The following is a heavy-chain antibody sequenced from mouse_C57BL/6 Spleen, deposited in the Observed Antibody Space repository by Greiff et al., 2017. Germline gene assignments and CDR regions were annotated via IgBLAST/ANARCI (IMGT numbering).Heavy chain of an antibody. V-gene: IGHV1-72*01. J-gene: IGHJ1*03. Sequence: QVQLQQPGAELVKPGASVKLSCKASGYTFTSYWMHWVKQRPGRGLEWIGRIDPNSGGTKYNEKFKSKATLTVDKPSSTAYMKLSSLTSEDSAVYYWARGVYYGSSYLWYFDVWGTGTTVTVSS. CDR2: IDPNSGGT. CDR1: GYTFTSYW. D-gene: IGHD1-1*01. CDR3: ARGVYYGSSYLWYFDV.